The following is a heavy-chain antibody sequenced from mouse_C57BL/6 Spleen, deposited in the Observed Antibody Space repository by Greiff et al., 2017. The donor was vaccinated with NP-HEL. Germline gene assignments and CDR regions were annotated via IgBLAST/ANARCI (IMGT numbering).Heavy chain of an antibody. D-gene: IGHD1-1*01. CDR3: ARGGNYYGSSYPPMDY. V-gene: IGHV1-69*01. CDR1: GYTFTSYW. J-gene: IGHJ4*01. Sequence: VQLQQPGAELVMPGASVKLSCKASGYTFTSYWMHWVKQRPGQGLEWIGEIDPSDSYTNYNQKFKGKSTLTVDKSSSTAYMQLSSLTSEDSAVYYCARGGNYYGSSYPPMDYWGQGTSVTVSS. CDR2: IDPSDSYT.